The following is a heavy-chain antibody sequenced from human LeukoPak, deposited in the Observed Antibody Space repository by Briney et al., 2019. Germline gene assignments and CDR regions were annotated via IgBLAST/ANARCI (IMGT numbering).Heavy chain of an antibody. V-gene: IGHV3-11*01. D-gene: IGHD5-24*01. J-gene: IGHJ6*03. CDR1: GFTFSDYY. CDR3: ARAGRDGYLSYYYYMDV. CDR2: ISSSGSTI. Sequence: GGSLRLSRAASGFTFSDYYMSWIRQAPGKGLEWVSYISSSGSTIYYADSVKGRFTISRDNAKNSLYLQMNSLRAEDTAVYYCARAGRDGYLSYYYYMDVWGKGTTVTVSS.